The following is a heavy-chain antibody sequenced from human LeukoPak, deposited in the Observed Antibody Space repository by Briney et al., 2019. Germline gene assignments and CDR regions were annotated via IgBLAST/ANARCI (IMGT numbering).Heavy chain of an antibody. Sequence: ASVKVSCKASGYTFSNYETNWVRQATGQGLEWMGWMNPNSGDIGYAQKFQGRVTMTWNTSISTAYMELSSLRSEDTAVYYCARPKPMARGRWFDPWGQGTLVTVSS. CDR1: GYTFSNYE. J-gene: IGHJ5*02. CDR3: ARPKPMARGRWFDP. D-gene: IGHD3-10*01. CDR2: MNPNSGDI. V-gene: IGHV1-8*01.